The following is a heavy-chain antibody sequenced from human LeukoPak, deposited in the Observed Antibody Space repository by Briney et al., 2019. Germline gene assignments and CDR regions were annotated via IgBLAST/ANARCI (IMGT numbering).Heavy chain of an antibody. D-gene: IGHD1-26*01. CDR3: ARGKWELLDY. CDR2: IYYSGST. Sequence: SETLSLTCTVSGGSISSSSYYWGWIRQPPGKGLEWIGSIYYSGSTYYNPSLKSRVTISVDTSKNQFSLKLSSVTAADTAVYYCARGKWELLDYWGQGTLVTVSS. V-gene: IGHV4-39*07. J-gene: IGHJ4*02. CDR1: GGSISSSSYY.